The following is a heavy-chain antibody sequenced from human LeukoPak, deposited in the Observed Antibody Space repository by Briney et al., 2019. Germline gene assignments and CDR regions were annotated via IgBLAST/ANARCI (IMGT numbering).Heavy chain of an antibody. CDR3: ARVGADGSGFLFDY. Sequence: PSETLSLTCAVYGGSFSGYYWSWIRQPRGKGLEWIGEINHSGSTNYNPSLKSRVTISVDTSKNQFSLKLSSVTAADTAVYYCARVGADGSGFLFDYWGQGTLVTVSS. J-gene: IGHJ4*02. CDR2: INHSGST. V-gene: IGHV4-34*01. CDR1: GGSFSGYY. D-gene: IGHD3-10*01.